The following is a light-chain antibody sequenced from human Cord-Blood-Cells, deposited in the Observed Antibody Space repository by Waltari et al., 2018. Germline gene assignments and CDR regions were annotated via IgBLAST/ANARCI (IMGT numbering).Light chain of an antibody. Sequence: QSALTQPRSVSGSPGQSVTISCTGTSSDVVGYNYVSWYQQHPGKAPKLMIYDVSKRPSGVPDRCSGSKSGNTASLTISGLQAEDEADYYCCSYAGSYTVVFGGGTKLTVL. CDR3: CSYAGSYTVV. CDR2: DVS. V-gene: IGLV2-11*01. J-gene: IGLJ2*01. CDR1: SSDVVGYNY.